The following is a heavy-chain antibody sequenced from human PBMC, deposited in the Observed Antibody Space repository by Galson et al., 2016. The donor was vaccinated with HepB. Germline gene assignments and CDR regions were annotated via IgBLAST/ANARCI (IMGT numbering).Heavy chain of an antibody. CDR1: GYSFTSYW. J-gene: IGHJ3*01. D-gene: IGHD3-10*01. V-gene: IGHV5-51*01. CDR3: VRPKGGSGGALDF. Sequence: QSGAEVKKPGESLKISCKGSGYSFTSYWIGWVRQMPGKGLEWMGIIYPGDSDTRYSPSFQGQVTISVDKSITTAFVQWIRLQASDTAMYYRVRPKGGSGGALDFWGQGTAVTVSS. CDR2: IYPGDSDT.